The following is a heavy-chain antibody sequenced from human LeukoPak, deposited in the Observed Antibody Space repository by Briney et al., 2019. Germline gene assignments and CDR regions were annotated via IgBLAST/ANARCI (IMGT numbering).Heavy chain of an antibody. D-gene: IGHD7-27*01. V-gene: IGHV1-18*01. J-gene: IGHJ3*02. Sequence: ASVKVSCKASGYTFTSYGISWVRQAPGQGLEWMGWISAYNGNTNYAQKLQGRVTMTTDTSTSTAYMELSSLRSEDTAVYYCARPLRVTGVPWAFDIWGQGTMVTVSS. CDR3: ARPLRVTGVPWAFDI. CDR2: ISAYNGNT. CDR1: GYTFTSYG.